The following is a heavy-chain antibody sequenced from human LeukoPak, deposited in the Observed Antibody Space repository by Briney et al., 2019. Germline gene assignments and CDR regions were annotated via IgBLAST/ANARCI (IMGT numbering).Heavy chain of an antibody. Sequence: GGSLRLSCAASGFTFSSYVMHWVRQAPGKGLEWVAIISYDGSNEYYADSVKGRFTISRDNSKNTLYLQMNSLRAADTAVYYCAREVSGSYVNYWGQGTLVTVSS. V-gene: IGHV3-30*04. CDR1: GFTFSSYV. CDR2: ISYDGSNE. D-gene: IGHD1-26*01. CDR3: AREVSGSYVNY. J-gene: IGHJ4*02.